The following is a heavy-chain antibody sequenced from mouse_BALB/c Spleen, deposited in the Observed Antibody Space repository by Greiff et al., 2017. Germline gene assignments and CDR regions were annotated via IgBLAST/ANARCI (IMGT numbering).Heavy chain of an antibody. Sequence: QVHVKQPGAELVKPGASVKMSCKASGYTFTSYNMHWVKQTPGQGLEWIGYINPSTGYTEYNQKFKDKATLTADKSSSTAYMQLSSLTSEDSAVYYCARSADSYAMDYWGQGTSVTVSS. CDR2: INPSTGYT. J-gene: IGHJ4*01. V-gene: IGHV1S26*01. CDR1: GYTFTSYN. CDR3: ARSADSYAMDY.